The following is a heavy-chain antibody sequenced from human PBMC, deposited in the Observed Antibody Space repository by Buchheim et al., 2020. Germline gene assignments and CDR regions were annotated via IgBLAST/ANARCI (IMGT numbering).Heavy chain of an antibody. CDR1: GGSFSGYY. V-gene: IGHV4-34*01. J-gene: IGHJ4*02. D-gene: IGHD3-22*01. CDR2: INHSGST. CDR3: ARVSDGYYDSSGKPYYFDY. Sequence: QVQLQQWGAGLLKPSETLSLTCAVYGGSFSGYYWSWIRQPPGKGLEWIGEINHSGSTNYNPSLKSRVTISVDTSKNQFSLKLSSVTAADTAVYYCARVSDGYYDSSGKPYYFDYWGQGTL.